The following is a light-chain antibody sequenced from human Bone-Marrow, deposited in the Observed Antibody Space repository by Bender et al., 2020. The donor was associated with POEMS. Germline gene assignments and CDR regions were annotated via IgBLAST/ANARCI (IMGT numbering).Light chain of an antibody. CDR1: SRDIGSNDY. V-gene: IGLV2-14*01. CDR3: SSYAGSNNLV. CDR2: DVS. J-gene: IGLJ2*01. Sequence: QSALTQPASVSGSPGQSITISCTGTSRDIGSNDYVSWYQQHPGKAPKLLITDVSNRPSGVSNRFSGSKSANTASLTISGLQAEDEADYYCSSYAGSNNLVFGGGTKLTVL.